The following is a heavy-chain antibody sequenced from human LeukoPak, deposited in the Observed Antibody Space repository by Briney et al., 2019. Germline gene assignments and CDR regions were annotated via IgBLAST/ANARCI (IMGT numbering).Heavy chain of an antibody. D-gene: IGHD2-2*01. V-gene: IGHV1-2*02. CDR1: GYTFTGYY. CDR3: AREGAYQLLSGRADYYYYYMDV. CDR2: INPNSGGT. J-gene: IGHJ6*03. Sequence: ASVKVSCKASGYTFTGYYMHWVRQAPGQGLEWMGWINPNSGGTNYAQKFQGRVTMTRDTSISTAYMELSSVTAADTAVYYCAREGAYQLLSGRADYYYYYMDVWGKGTTVTVSS.